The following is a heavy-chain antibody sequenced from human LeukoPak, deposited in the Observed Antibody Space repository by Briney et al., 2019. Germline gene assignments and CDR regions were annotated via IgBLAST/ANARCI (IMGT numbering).Heavy chain of an antibody. D-gene: IGHD3-9*01. V-gene: IGHV1-18*01. Sequence: ASVTVSCTASGYTFTTYGISWVRQAPGQGLEWLGRISVYNGNTNYAQKLQGRVTMTTDTSTSTAYMELRSLRSDDTAVYYCARMILLLGDVLTVPPRGFDYWGQGTLVTVPS. CDR1: GYTFTTYG. J-gene: IGHJ4*02. CDR2: ISVYNGNT. CDR3: ARMILLLGDVLTVPPRGFDY.